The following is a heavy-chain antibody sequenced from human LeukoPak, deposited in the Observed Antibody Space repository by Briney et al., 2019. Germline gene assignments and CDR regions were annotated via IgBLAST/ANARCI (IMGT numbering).Heavy chain of an antibody. J-gene: IGHJ4*02. Sequence: ASVKVSCKASGGTFSSYAISWVRQGPGQGLEWMGGIIPIFGTANYAQKFQGRVTITADESTSTAYMELSSLRSEDTAVYYCARGGNSGIAVAGTAYWGQGTLVTVSS. D-gene: IGHD6-19*01. CDR2: IIPIFGTA. CDR3: ARGGNSGIAVAGTAY. V-gene: IGHV1-69*13. CDR1: GGTFSSYA.